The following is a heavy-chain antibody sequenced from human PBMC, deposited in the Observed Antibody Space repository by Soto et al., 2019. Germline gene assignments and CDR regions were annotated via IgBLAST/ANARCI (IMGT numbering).Heavy chain of an antibody. D-gene: IGHD6-19*01. CDR3: ARDQAGYSSGWYRGYYGMDV. CDR2: ISSSGSTI. J-gene: IGHJ6*02. CDR1: GFTFSDYY. V-gene: IGHV3-11*01. Sequence: GGSLRLSCAASGFTFSDYYMSWIRQAPGKGLEWVSYISSSGSTIYYADSVKGRFTISRDNAKNSLYLQMNSLRAEDTAVYYCARDQAGYSSGWYRGYYGMDVWGQGTTVTVSS.